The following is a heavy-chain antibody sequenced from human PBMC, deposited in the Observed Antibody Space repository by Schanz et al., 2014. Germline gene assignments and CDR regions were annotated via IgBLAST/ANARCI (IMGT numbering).Heavy chain of an antibody. CDR3: ARDSRYCTGVDCKGDAFDL. D-gene: IGHD2-8*02. CDR1: GFTFSTSA. J-gene: IGHJ3*01. V-gene: IGHV3-23*04. Sequence: EVQLVESGGGLVEPGGSLRLSCEASGFTFSTSAMSWVRQAPGKGLEWVSSLGGSTGGIYYADSVRGRFTISRDNAKNSLYLQLNSLTAEDTAVYHCARDSRYCTGVDCKGDAFDLWGQGTLVTVSS. CDR2: LGGSTGGI.